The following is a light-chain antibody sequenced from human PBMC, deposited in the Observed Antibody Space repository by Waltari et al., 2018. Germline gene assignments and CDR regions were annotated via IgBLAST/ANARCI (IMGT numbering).Light chain of an antibody. Sequence: QSALTQPRSVSGSPGQSITISCAGTSSDVGAYNHVSWYQQSPGTAPKLLIYEVNNRPAGVPDRFSASKSGNTASLTISGLRAEDEADSYCCSYAGDYTLVFGGGTKLTVL. CDR2: EVN. J-gene: IGLJ2*01. V-gene: IGLV2-11*01. CDR1: SSDVGAYNH. CDR3: CSYAGDYTLV.